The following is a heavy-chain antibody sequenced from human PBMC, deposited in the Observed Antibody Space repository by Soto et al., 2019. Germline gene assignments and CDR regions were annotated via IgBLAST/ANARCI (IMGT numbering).Heavy chain of an antibody. D-gene: IGHD4-17*01. CDR1: GFTFSDYY. CDR2: ISSSGSTI. J-gene: IGHJ4*02. V-gene: IGHV3-11*04. CDR3: ARGLRAYYGDSEYVYYFDY. Sequence: GGSLRLSCAASGFTFSDYYMSWIRQAPGKGLEWVSYISSSGSTIYYADSVKGRFTISRDNAKNSLYLQMNSLRAEDTAVYYCARGLRAYYGDSEYVYYFDYWGQGTLVTVSS.